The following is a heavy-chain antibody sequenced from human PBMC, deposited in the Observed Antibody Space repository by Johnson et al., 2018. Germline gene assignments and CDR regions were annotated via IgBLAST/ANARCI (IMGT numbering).Heavy chain of an antibody. CDR2: VYYSGTT. J-gene: IGHJ4*02. CDR3: ARDEYLTPFGD. Sequence: VQLWEAGPGLVKPSETLSLSCSVSSGSITSFYWNWIRQSPGKGLEWIGYVYYSGTTDYNPSLKSRATILVDTSKNQFSLKLPSVPAADTAVYYCARDEYLTPFGDWGQGILVTVSS. V-gene: IGHV4-59*01. D-gene: IGHD3-16*01. CDR1: SGSITSFY.